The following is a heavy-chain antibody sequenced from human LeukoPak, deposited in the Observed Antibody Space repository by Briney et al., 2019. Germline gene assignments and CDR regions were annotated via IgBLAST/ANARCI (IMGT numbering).Heavy chain of an antibody. CDR1: GFRFGSDW. J-gene: IGHJ3*02. D-gene: IGHD3-22*01. V-gene: IGHV3-7*01. CDR2: INPDGSEK. CDR3: ARYYDPTVGDAFDI. Sequence: PGESLRLSRAASGFRFGSDWMTWVRQAPGKGLEWVANINPDGSEKYYVDSVKGRFTISTDNGKNSLYLQLNSLRDEDTAVYYCARYYDPTVGDAFDIWGQGTMVTVSS.